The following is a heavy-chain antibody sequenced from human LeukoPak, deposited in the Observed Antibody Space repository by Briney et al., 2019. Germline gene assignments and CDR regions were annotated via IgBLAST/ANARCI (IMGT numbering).Heavy chain of an antibody. CDR1: GGSISSYY. J-gene: IGHJ3*02. V-gene: IGHV4-59*01. D-gene: IGHD3-3*01. CDR2: IYYSGST. CDR3: AVNDFWSGYDALDI. Sequence: SETLSLTCTVSGGSISSYYWSWIRQPPGKGLEWIGYIYYSGSTNYSPSLKSRVTISVDTSKNQFSLKLSSVTAADTAVYYCAVNDFWSGYDALDIWGQGTMVTVSS.